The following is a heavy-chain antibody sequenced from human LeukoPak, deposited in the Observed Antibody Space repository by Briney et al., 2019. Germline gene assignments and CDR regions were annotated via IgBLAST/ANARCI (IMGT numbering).Heavy chain of an antibody. Sequence: SETLSLTCTVSGGSISSSSYYWGWIRQPPGKGLEWIGSIYFSGSTYYNPSLKSRVTISVDTSKNQFSLKLSSVTAADTAVYYCARVSTMVTGWFDPWGQGALVIVSS. CDR1: GGSISSSSYY. V-gene: IGHV4-39*07. D-gene: IGHD5-18*01. CDR3: ARVSTMVTGWFDP. CDR2: IYFSGST. J-gene: IGHJ5*02.